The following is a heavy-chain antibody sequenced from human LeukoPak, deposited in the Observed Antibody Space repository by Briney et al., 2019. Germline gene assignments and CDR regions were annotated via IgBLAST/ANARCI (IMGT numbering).Heavy chain of an antibody. CDR3: ARSRHSYDSTGFPHY. Sequence: GGSLRLSCAASGFTFDDYGMSWVRQAPGKGLEWVSGINWNGGSRGYADSVKGRFTISRDNAKNSLYLQMNSLRAEDTALYYCARSRHSYDSTGFPHYWGQGTLVTVSS. D-gene: IGHD3-22*01. J-gene: IGHJ4*02. CDR1: GFTFDDYG. V-gene: IGHV3-20*04. CDR2: INWNGGSR.